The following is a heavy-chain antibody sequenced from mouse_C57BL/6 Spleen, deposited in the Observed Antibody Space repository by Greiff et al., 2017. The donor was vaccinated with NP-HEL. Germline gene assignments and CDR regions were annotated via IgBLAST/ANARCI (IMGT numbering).Heavy chain of an antibody. V-gene: IGHV2-5*01. CDR3: AKKGDYDGWFAY. Sequence: VMLVESGPGLVQPSQSLSITCTVSGFSLTSYGVHWVRQSPGKGLEWLGVIWRGGSTDYNAAFMSRLSITKDNSKSQVFFKMNSLQADDTAIYYCAKKGDYDGWFAYWGQGTLVTVSA. D-gene: IGHD2-4*01. CDR2: IWRGGST. J-gene: IGHJ3*01. CDR1: GFSLTSYG.